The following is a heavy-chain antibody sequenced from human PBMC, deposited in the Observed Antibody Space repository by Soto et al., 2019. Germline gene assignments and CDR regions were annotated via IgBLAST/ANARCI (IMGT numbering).Heavy chain of an antibody. CDR3: VRIIGSGYYFDY. V-gene: IGHV3-72*01. CDR2: IRNKANSYTT. CDR1: GFIFSDHY. J-gene: IGHJ4*02. D-gene: IGHD6-25*01. Sequence: EVQLVDFGGGLVQPGGSLRLSCAASGFIFSDHYMDWVRQGPGKGLEWVARIRNKANSYTTEYAASVKGSFTISRDDLKNSLYLQMKSLKTEDTAVYYCVRIIGSGYYFDYWGQGTLVAVSS.